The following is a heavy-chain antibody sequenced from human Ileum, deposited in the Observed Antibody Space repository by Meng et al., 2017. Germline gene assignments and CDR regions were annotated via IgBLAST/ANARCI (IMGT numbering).Heavy chain of an antibody. CDR3: AASLDGNRFDP. CDR1: GGSISSGDYY. Sequence: VQLQESGPGLGKSSQTRALTCTGSGGSISSGDYYWSWIRQPPGKGLEWIGYIFDTGPPSYSPPLRSRLSISMDTSKNQFSLRLTSVSAADTAVYYCAASLDGNRFDPWGQGTLVTVSS. CDR2: IFDTGPP. V-gene: IGHV4-30-4*01. J-gene: IGHJ5*02. D-gene: IGHD1-26*01.